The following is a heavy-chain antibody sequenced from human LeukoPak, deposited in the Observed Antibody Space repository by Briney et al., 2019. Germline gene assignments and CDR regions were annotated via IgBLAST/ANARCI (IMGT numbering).Heavy chain of an antibody. V-gene: IGHV3-9*01. CDR3: AKARVGATELIDY. J-gene: IGHJ4*02. D-gene: IGHD1-26*01. CDR1: GFTLDDYA. CDR2: ISCNRGSI. Sequence: PGGSLRLSCAASGFTLDDYAMHWVRQAPGKGLEWVSGISCNRGSIGYADSVKGRFTISREKDKNSLSLQMNSLRAEDTALYYCAKARVGATELIDYWGQGTMVTVSS.